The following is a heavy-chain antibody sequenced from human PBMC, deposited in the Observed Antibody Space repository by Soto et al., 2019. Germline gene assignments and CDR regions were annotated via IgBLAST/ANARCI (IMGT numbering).Heavy chain of an antibody. CDR2: IYPGDSDT. CDR1: GYSFTSFW. D-gene: IGHD3-22*01. J-gene: IGHJ4*02. CDR3: AXHVYDSNGYSFPDY. V-gene: IGHV5-51*01. Sequence: GESLKISCKGSGYSFTSFWIGWVRQMPGKSLEWMGIIYPGDSDTTYSPSFQGPVTISVDKSISTAYLQWGSLKASDTAMYYCAXHVYDSNGYSFPDYWGQGTLVTVSS.